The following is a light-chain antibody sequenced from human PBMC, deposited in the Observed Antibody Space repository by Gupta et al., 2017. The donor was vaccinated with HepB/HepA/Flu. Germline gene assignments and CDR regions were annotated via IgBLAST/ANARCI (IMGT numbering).Light chain of an antibody. Sequence: DIQMTQSPSTLSASVGDRVTITCRASQSTSSWLAWYQQKPGKAPKLLIYKASSLESGVPSRFSSSGSGTEFTLTISSLQPDDFATYYCQQYNRYYTFGQGTKLEI. CDR3: QQYNRYYT. CDR1: QSTSSW. V-gene: IGKV1-5*03. CDR2: KAS. J-gene: IGKJ2*01.